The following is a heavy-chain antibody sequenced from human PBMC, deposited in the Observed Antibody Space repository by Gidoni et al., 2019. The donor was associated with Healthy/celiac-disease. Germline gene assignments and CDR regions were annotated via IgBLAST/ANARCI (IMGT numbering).Heavy chain of an antibody. D-gene: IGHD4-4*01. V-gene: IGHV3-48*03. CDR3: ARDSPTTVTGYYYYGMDV. Sequence: LEWVSYISSSGSTIYYADSVKGRFTISRDNAKNSLYLQMNSLRAEDTAVYYCARDSPTTVTGYYYYGMDVWGQGTTVTVSS. J-gene: IGHJ6*02. CDR2: ISSSGSTI.